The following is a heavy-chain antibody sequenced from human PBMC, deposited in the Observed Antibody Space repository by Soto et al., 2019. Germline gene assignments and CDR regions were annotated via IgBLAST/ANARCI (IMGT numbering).Heavy chain of an antibody. V-gene: IGHV4-30-4*01. CDR3: ARARFAFFDF. CDR2: IYYSGRS. D-gene: IGHD3-10*01. Sequence: SETLSLTCTVSGGSFSNDDYYWSWIRQPPGKGLEWIGYIYYSGRSNYNPSLKNRVAFSTDTSQKQFSLRLNSVTAADTAVYFCARARFAFFDFWGQGTPVTVSS. J-gene: IGHJ4*02. CDR1: GGSFSNDDYY.